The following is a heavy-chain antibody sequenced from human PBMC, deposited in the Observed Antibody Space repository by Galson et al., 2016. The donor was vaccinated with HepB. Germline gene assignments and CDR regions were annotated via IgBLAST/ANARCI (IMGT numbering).Heavy chain of an antibody. CDR1: GFAFRTYS. J-gene: IGHJ4*02. V-gene: IGHV3-21*01. CDR3: ARAVDYGDYYFDY. D-gene: IGHD4-17*01. Sequence: SLRLSCAASGFAFRTYSMNWVRQTPGKGLDWVSSISSSSSYIYYADSVKGRFTISRDNAKNSLYLQMNNLRAEDTAVYYCARAVDYGDYYFDYWGQGTLVTVSS. CDR2: ISSSSSYI.